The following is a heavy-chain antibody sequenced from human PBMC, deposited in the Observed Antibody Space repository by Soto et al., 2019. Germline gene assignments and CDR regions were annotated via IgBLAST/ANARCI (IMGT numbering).Heavy chain of an antibody. CDR3: ARAVPAAP. J-gene: IGHJ5*02. Sequence: PGGSLRLSCAASGFTFSSYAMSWVRQAPGKGLEWVSGISSGGDYTYYADSVKGRFSISRDNSKNTLYLQMSSLRADDTATYYCARAVPAAPGGQGTLVTV. CDR2: ISSGGDYT. CDR1: GFTFSSYA. D-gene: IGHD2-2*01. V-gene: IGHV3-23*01.